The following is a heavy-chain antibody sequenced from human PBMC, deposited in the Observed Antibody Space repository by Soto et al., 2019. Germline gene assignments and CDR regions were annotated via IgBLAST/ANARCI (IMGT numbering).Heavy chain of an antibody. V-gene: IGHV3-30*18. J-gene: IGHJ4*02. CDR2: ISYDGSNK. CDR1: GFTFSGYG. D-gene: IGHD3-10*01. Sequence: QVQLVESGGGVVQPGRSLRLSCAASGFTFSGYGMHWVHQAPGKGLEWVAVISYDGSNKYYADSVKGRFTISRDNSKNTLYLQMNSLRAEDTAVYYCANHLPMVRGLGWGQGTLVTVSS. CDR3: ANHLPMVRGLG.